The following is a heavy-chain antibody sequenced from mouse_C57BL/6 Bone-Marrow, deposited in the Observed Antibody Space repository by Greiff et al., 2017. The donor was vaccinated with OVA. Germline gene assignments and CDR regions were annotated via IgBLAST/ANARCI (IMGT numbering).Heavy chain of an antibody. V-gene: IGHV5-17*01. CDR1: GFTFSDYG. Sequence: EVNVVESGGGLVKPGGSLKLSCAASGFTFSDYGMHWVRQAPEKGLEWVAYISSGSSTIYYADTVKGRFTISRDNAKNTLFLQMTSLRSEYTAMYYCAMAGNYYGNSVFAWLAYWGQGTLVTVSA. D-gene: IGHD2-1*01. CDR3: AMAGNYYGNSVFAWLAY. CDR2: ISSGSSTI. J-gene: IGHJ3*01.